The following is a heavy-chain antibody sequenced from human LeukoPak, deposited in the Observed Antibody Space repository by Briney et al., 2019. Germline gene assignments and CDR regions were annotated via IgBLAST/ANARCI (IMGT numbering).Heavy chain of an antibody. J-gene: IGHJ4*02. CDR2: ISSSGSTI. Sequence: PGGSLRLSCAASGFTFSSYEMNWVRQAPGKGLEWVSYISSSGSTIYYADSVKGRFTISRDNAKNSLYLQMNSLRAEDTAVYYCARDQSYYESSGYSYYFDYWGQGTLVTVSS. D-gene: IGHD3-22*01. CDR1: GFTFSSYE. V-gene: IGHV3-48*03. CDR3: ARDQSYYESSGYSYYFDY.